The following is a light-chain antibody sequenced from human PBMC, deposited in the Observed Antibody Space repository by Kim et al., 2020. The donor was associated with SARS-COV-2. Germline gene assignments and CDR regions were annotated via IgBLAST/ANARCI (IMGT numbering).Light chain of an antibody. CDR1: QDIDKS. J-gene: IGKJ5*01. Sequence: DIQMTQSPSSLAASVGDRVTITCQASQDIDKSLKWYQQKPGKPPKLLIYDASSLEIGVPSTFSGSGSGTDFTLTISSLRPEDSATYYCQQCDSLPITFGQGTRLEIK. CDR3: QQCDSLPIT. V-gene: IGKV1-33*01. CDR2: DAS.